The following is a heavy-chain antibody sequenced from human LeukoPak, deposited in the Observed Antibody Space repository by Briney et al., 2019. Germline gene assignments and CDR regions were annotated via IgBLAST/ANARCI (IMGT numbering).Heavy chain of an antibody. CDR2: ILYDGSEE. D-gene: IGHD3-10*01. CDR3: ARDPDYYGSGSYSPYGMDV. CDR1: GFSFSAYG. Sequence: PGGSLRLSCVASGFSFSAYGMHWVRQAPGKGLEWVAGILYDGSEEYYADSVKGRFTISRDNSKSTLYLQMNSLRAEDTAVYYCARDPDYYGSGSYSPYGMDVWGQGTTVTVSS. J-gene: IGHJ6*02. V-gene: IGHV3-33*01.